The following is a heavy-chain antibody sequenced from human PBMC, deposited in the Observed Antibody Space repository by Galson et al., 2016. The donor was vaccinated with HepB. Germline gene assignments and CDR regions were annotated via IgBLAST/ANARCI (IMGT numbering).Heavy chain of an antibody. CDR2: IEKDGSEE. CDR3: VAGAGWLPDY. V-gene: IGHV3-7*03. J-gene: IGHJ4*02. D-gene: IGHD6-19*01. Sequence: SLRLSCAVSGLTFNIQYMSWVRQAPGKGLEWVANIEKDGSEENYVDSVKGRFTISRDNAKNSAYLQMNNVRAEDTAIYYCVAGAGWLPDYWGQGTVVSVST. CDR1: GLTFNIQY.